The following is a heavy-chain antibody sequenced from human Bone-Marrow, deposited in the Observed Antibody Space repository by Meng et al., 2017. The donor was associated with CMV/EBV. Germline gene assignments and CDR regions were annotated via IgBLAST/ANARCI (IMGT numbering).Heavy chain of an antibody. CDR3: ARVYVGDYDFWSGYWDYYFDY. D-gene: IGHD3-3*01. Sequence: SETLSLTCTVSGGSISGYYWSWIRQPPGKGLEWIGYIYYSGSTNYNPSLKSRVTISVDTSKNQFSLKLSSVTAADTAVYYCARVYVGDYDFWSGYWDYYFDYWGQGTLVTVSS. J-gene: IGHJ4*02. V-gene: IGHV4-59*01. CDR1: GGSISGYY. CDR2: IYYSGST.